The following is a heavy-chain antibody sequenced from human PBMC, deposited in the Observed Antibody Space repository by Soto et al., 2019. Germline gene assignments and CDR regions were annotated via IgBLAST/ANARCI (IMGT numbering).Heavy chain of an antibody. CDR2: INGGNGKK. J-gene: IGHJ2*01. CDR1: GYTFTYYA. Sequence: QVQLVQSGAEVKKPGASVKISCKTSGYTFTYYAIHWVRQAPGQGLEWMGWINGGNGKKKYSEKFQGRVTITRDTSADTAHMELSSLRSEDTAIYYCAQSVVTAQNWYFDLWGRGTLVTVSS. V-gene: IGHV1-3*01. D-gene: IGHD2-21*02. CDR3: AQSVVTAQNWYFDL.